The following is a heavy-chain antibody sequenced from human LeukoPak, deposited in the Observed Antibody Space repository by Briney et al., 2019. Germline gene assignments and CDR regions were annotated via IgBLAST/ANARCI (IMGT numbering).Heavy chain of an antibody. V-gene: IGHV3-23*01. CDR1: GFKFNIYT. D-gene: IGHD1-26*01. CDR2: VGSGGTR. J-gene: IGHJ4*02. Sequence: RGSLRLSCAASGFKFNIYTMSWVRQAQGKGVEWISAVGSGGTRYYADSVKGRFTISRDNSENTVSLQMDSLRADDTAMYYCAKMRGMPREAYHFDRWGQGTLVAVSS. CDR3: AKMRGMPREAYHFDR.